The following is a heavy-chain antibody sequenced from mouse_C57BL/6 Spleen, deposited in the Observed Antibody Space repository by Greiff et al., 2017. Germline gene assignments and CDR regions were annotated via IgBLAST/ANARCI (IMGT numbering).Heavy chain of an antibody. D-gene: IGHD2-4*01. CDR2: INPSNGGT. CDR1: GYTFTSYW. J-gene: IGHJ3*01. CDR3: ARVSMITTREAGFAY. Sequence: QVQLQQPGTELVKPGASVKLSCKASGYTFTSYWMHWVKQRPGQGLEWIGNINPSNGGTNYNEKFKSKATLTVDKSSSTAYMQLSSLTSEDSAVYYCARVSMITTREAGFAYWGQGTLVTVSA. V-gene: IGHV1-53*01.